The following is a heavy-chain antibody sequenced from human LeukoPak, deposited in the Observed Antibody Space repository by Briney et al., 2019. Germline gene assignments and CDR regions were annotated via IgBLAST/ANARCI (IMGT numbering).Heavy chain of an antibody. CDR1: GYTFTSYY. CDR2: INPSGGST. D-gene: IGHD6-13*01. J-gene: IGHJ4*02. CDR3: ARDGGSSSWYPYYFDY. V-gene: IGHV1-46*01. Sequence: GASVKVSCKASGYTFTSYYMHWVRQAPGQGLEWMGIINPSGGSTSYAQKFQGRVTITADESTSTAYMELSSLRSEDTAVYYCARDGGSSSWYPYYFDYWGQGTLVTVSS.